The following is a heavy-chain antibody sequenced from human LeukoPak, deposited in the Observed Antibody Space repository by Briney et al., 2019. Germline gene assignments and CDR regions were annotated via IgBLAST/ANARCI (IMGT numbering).Heavy chain of an antibody. V-gene: IGHV3-23*01. J-gene: IGHJ3*02. CDR2: ISASRGST. Sequence: PGGSLRLSCAASGFTFSSYAMRWVRHPPGKGLEWVSAISASRGSTYYADSVKGRFTISRDNSKNTLYLQMNSLRAEDTAVYYCAKDKGGIQLWPHRPGVPFDIWGQGTMVTVSS. CDR1: GFTFSSYA. D-gene: IGHD5-18*01. CDR3: AKDKGGIQLWPHRPGVPFDI.